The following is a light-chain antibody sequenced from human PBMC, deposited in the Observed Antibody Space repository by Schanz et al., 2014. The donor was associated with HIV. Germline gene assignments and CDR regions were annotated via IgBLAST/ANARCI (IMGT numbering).Light chain of an antibody. CDR1: QGIASY. CDR3: QQLNSFPYT. J-gene: IGKJ2*01. V-gene: IGKV1-9*01. Sequence: IQLTQSPSSLSASVGARVTLTCRASQGIASYLAWYQQKPGKAPNLLIYAASTLHTGVPLRFSGSGSGTDFTLTINGLQPDDFATYYCQQLNSFPYTFGQGTMLEI. CDR2: AAS.